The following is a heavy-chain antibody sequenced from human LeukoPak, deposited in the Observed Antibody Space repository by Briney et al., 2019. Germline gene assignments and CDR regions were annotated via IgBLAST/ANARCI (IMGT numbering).Heavy chain of an antibody. J-gene: IGHJ3*02. CDR1: GFIFSSYD. D-gene: IGHD6-19*01. Sequence: GGSLRLSCAASGFIFSSYDMHWVRRATKKSLEWVSAIGTAGDTYYPGSVKGRFTISRENAKNSLYLQMNSLRAGDTAVYYCARGAVAGTLDAFDIWGQGTMVTVSS. V-gene: IGHV3-13*01. CDR2: IGTAGDT. CDR3: ARGAVAGTLDAFDI.